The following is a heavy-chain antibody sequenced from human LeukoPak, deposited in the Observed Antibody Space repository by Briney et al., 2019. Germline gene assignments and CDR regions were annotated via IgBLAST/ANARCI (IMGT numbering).Heavy chain of an antibody. V-gene: IGHV4-38-2*01. Sequence: SETLSLTCEVSGYSITNGHYWGWIRRPPGKGLEWIGSIFHSGSSYYNTSLKSRVTMSVDTSKNQFSLNLSSVTAADTALYYCARVKRHPDGYRIESSFDYWGQGTLVTVSS. CDR1: GYSITNGHY. CDR3: ARVKRHPDGYRIESSFDY. J-gene: IGHJ4*02. D-gene: IGHD5-24*01. CDR2: IFHSGSS.